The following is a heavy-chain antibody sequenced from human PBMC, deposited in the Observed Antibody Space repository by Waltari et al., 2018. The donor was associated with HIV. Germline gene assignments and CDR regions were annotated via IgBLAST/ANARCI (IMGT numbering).Heavy chain of an antibody. Sequence: QVQLVQSGAAVKKPGTSVKVSCKASRYTFTGYYMHWVRQAPGQGLEWMGWINPNSGGTKYAQKFQDRVTMTRDTSISTAYMELSRLRSDDTAVYYCARSITMIVVLIAWGYGMDVWGQGTTVTVSS. CDR2: INPNSGGT. CDR3: ARSITMIVVLIAWGYGMDV. V-gene: IGHV1-2*02. D-gene: IGHD3-22*01. J-gene: IGHJ6*02. CDR1: RYTFTGYY.